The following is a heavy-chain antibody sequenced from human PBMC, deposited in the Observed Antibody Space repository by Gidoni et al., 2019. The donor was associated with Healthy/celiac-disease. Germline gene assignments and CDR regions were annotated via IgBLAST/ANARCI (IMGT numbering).Heavy chain of an antibody. D-gene: IGHD5-12*01. J-gene: IGHJ4*02. V-gene: IGHV3-30*18. CDR2: MSYDAITK. CDR3: AKDKGRWLQDYYFDF. Sequence: QVQLVESGGGVVQPGRSLRLSCAASGLTFSSYGMHWVRQAPGKGLEWVAVMSYDAITKYYAESVKGRFTISRDNSKNTLYLQMNSLRAEDTAVYYCAKDKGRWLQDYYFDFWGQGTLVTVSS. CDR1: GLTFSSYG.